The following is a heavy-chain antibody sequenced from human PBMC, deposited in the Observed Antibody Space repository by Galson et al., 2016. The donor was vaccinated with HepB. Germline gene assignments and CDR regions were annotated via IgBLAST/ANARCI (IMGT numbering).Heavy chain of an antibody. CDR1: GFISSSYW. CDR3: AKDGRIYCSSASCHDHFHY. D-gene: IGHD2-2*01. J-gene: IGHJ4*02. CDR2: ISYDGSNK. V-gene: IGHV3-30*18. Sequence: SLRLSCAASGFISSSYWMSWVRQAPGKGLEWVAFISYDGSNKKYADSVKGRFTVSRDNSKKTLYLRMNSLRAEDTAVYYCAKDGRIYCSSASCHDHFHYWGQGTLVTVSS.